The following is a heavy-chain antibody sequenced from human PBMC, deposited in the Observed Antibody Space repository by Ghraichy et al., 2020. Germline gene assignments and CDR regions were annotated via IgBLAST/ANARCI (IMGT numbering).Heavy chain of an antibody. Sequence: SETLSLTCTVSGYSISSGYYWGWIRQPPGKGLEWIGSIYHSGSTYYNPSLKSRVTISVDTSKNQFSLKLSSVTAADTAVYYCGTGESAPPLMDYWGQGTLVTVSS. J-gene: IGHJ4*02. CDR2: IYHSGST. CDR1: GYSISSGYY. CDR3: GTGESAPPLMDY. D-gene: IGHD3-10*01. V-gene: IGHV4-38-2*02.